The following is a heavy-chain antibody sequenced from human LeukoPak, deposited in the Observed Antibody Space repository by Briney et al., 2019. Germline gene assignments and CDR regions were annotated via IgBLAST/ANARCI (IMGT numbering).Heavy chain of an antibody. J-gene: IGHJ5*02. D-gene: IGHD1-26*01. CDR1: GGSISTYY. V-gene: IGHV4-59*01. CDR3: ARGGNYWPQWWFDP. CDR2: IYYTGST. Sequence: PSETLSLACTVSGGSISTYYWSWIRQPPGKGLEWIGYIYYTGSTSYNPSLKSRVTMSLDASKNQFSLELNSVTPADTAVYYCARGGNYWPQWWFDPWGRGTLVSVSS.